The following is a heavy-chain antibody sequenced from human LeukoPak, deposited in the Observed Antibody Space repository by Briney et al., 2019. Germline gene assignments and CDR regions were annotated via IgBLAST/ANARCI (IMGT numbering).Heavy chain of an antibody. J-gene: IGHJ4*02. D-gene: IGHD1-14*01. CDR1: GGSISSYY. V-gene: IGHV4-59*08. CDR3: ARQRYFDY. CDR2: IYYSGST. Sequence: SESLSLTCTVSGGSISSYYWSWVRQPPGKGLEWIGYIYYSGSTNYNPSLKSRVTISVDTSKNQFSLKLSSVTAADTAVYYCARQRYFDYWGQGTLVTVSS.